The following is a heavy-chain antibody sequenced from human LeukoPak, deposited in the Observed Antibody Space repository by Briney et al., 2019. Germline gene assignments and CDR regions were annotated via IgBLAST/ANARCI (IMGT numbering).Heavy chain of an antibody. CDR3: ATHTISGVVTYASLI. CDR1: GYTGIELS. CDR2: FDPEDGET. Sequence: GASVKVSCKLSGYTGIELSMHWVRQVPGKGREWMGGFDPEDGETKYAQKFQGRVTMTEDTSTDTAYMELSRLTSEDTAVYYCATHTISGVVTYASLIWGRGTLVTVSS. D-gene: IGHD3-3*01. V-gene: IGHV1-24*01. J-gene: IGHJ3*02.